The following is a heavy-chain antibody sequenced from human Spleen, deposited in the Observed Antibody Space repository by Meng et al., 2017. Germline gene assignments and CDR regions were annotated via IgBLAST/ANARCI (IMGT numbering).Heavy chain of an antibody. CDR2: IYHSGST. Sequence: QVQLQQWGAGLLKPSETLSITCAVYGGSFSGYYWSWIRQPPGKGLEWIGEIYHSGSTNDNPSLKSRVTISVDTSKNQFSLKLSSVTAADTAVYYCARSPRVGVLGYWGQGTLVTVSS. V-gene: IGHV4-34*01. CDR1: GGSFSGYY. D-gene: IGHD3-10*01. J-gene: IGHJ4*02. CDR3: ARSPRVGVLGY.